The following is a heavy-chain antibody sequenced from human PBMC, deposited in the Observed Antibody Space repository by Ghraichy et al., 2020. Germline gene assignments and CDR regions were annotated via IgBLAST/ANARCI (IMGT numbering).Heavy chain of an antibody. CDR1: GGSISSSSYY. CDR2: IYYSGST. V-gene: IGHV4-39*01. CDR3: ARQDYGDYAFDY. J-gene: IGHJ4*02. Sequence: SETLSLTCTVSGGSISSSSYYWGWIRQPPGKGLEWIGSIYYSGSTYYNPSLKSRVTISVDTSKNQFSLKLSSVTAADTAVYYCARQDYGDYAFDYWGQGTLVTVSS. D-gene: IGHD4-17*01.